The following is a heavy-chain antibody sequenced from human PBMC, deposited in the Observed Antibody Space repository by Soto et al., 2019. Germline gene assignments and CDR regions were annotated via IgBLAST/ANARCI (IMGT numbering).Heavy chain of an antibody. CDR2: IKEDANEE. J-gene: IGHJ4*02. CDR3: ATAISSPFSNFDS. Sequence: EVQLVQSGGDLVQPGGSLRLSCVASGFTFSTYWMTWVRQAPGMGLEWVAGIKEDANEEGSVDSVKGRFSISRDNAKNSLYLQLNSLRAEDTAVYYCATAISSPFSNFDSWGQGSLVTVSS. D-gene: IGHD2-2*01. CDR1: GFTFSTYW. V-gene: IGHV3-7*01.